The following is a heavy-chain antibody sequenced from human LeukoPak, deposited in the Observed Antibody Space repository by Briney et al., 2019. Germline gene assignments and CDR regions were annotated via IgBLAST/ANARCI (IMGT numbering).Heavy chain of an antibody. J-gene: IGHJ4*02. CDR3: ATGLYSSGS. D-gene: IGHD6-19*01. Sequence: GRSLRLSCAASGFTFYSHWMTWVRQAPGKGLEWVAKIKEDGNEHYYVDSVKGRFTISRDNAKNSLYLQMNSLRAEDTAVYYCATGLYSSGSWGQGTLVTVSS. CDR2: IKEDGNEH. CDR1: GFTFYSHW. V-gene: IGHV3-7*05.